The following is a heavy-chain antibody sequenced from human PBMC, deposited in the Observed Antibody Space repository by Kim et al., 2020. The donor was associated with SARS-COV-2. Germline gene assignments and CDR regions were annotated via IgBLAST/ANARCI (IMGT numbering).Heavy chain of an antibody. Sequence: GGSLRLSCAASGFTFSSYAMHWVRQAPGKGLEWVAVKWYDGSNKYYADSVKGRFTISRDNSKNTVYLQMNSLRAEDTAVYYCAKAPGYSGHTGRFDPWGQGTLVTVSS. CDR3: AKAPGYSGHTGRFDP. D-gene: IGHD1-26*01. CDR2: KWYDGSNK. J-gene: IGHJ5*02. CDR1: GFTFSSYA. V-gene: IGHV3-33*06.